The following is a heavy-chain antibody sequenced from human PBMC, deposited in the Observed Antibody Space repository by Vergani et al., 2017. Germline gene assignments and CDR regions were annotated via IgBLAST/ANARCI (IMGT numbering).Heavy chain of an antibody. CDR3: ARLGYCGGDCYSPHKLPFYY. V-gene: IGHV5-51*01. CDR1: GYSFTSYW. D-gene: IGHD2-21*02. CDR2: IYPGDSDT. Sequence: EVPLVQSGAEVKKPGASLKISCKGSGYSFTSYWIGWVRQMPGKGLEWMGIIYPGDSDTRYSPSFQGQVTIPADKSISTAYLQWSSLKASDTAMYYCARLGYCGGDCYSPHKLPFYYWGQGTLVTVSS. J-gene: IGHJ4*02.